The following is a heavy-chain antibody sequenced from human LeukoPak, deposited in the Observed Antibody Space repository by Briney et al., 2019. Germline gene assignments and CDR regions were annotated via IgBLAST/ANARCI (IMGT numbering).Heavy chain of an antibody. Sequence: PSETLSLTCTVSGGSISSGSYYWSWIRQPAGKGLEWIGRIYTSGSTNYSPSLKSRVTISVDTSKNQFSLKLSSVTAADTAVYYCAREKVGYCSGGSCYYNHYYYYGMDVWGQGTTVTVSS. CDR3: AREKVGYCSGGSCYYNHYYYYGMDV. V-gene: IGHV4-61*02. D-gene: IGHD2-15*01. CDR1: GGSISSGSYY. J-gene: IGHJ6*02. CDR2: IYTSGST.